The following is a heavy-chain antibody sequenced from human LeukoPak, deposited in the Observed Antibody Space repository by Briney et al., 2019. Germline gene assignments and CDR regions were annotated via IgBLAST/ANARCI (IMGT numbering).Heavy chain of an antibody. CDR2: IIPIFGTA. D-gene: IGHD4-17*01. CDR1: GGTFSSYA. V-gene: IGHV1-69*13. CDR3: ARDAPQIAYGDNHDFDY. Sequence: SVKVSCKASGGTFSSYAISWVRQAPGQGLEWMGGIIPIFGTANYAQKFQGRVTITADESTSTAYMELSSLRSEDTAVYYCARDAPQIAYGDNHDFDYWGQGTLVTDCS. J-gene: IGHJ4*02.